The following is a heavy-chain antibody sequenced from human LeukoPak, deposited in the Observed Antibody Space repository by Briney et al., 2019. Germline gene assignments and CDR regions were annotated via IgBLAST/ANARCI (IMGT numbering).Heavy chain of an antibody. Sequence: ASVKVSCKASGGTFSSYAISWVRQAPGQGLEWMGGIIPIFGTANYAQKFQGRVTITADKSTSTAYMELSSLRSEDTAVYYCARLGHGTDAGDDFDYWGQGTLVTVSS. CDR3: ARLGHGTDAGDDFDY. J-gene: IGHJ4*02. CDR2: IIPIFGTA. D-gene: IGHD3-16*01. V-gene: IGHV1-69*06. CDR1: GGTFSSYA.